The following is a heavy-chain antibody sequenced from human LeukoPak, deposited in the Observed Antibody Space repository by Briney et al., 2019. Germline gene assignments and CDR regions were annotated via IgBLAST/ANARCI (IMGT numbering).Heavy chain of an antibody. V-gene: IGHV1-2*02. CDR1: GYTFTGYY. D-gene: IGHD3-10*01. CDR2: INPNSGGP. J-gene: IGHJ4*02. Sequence: ASVTVSCKASGYTFTGYYMHWVRQAPGQGLEWMGWINPNSGGPNFAQKFQGRVTMTRDTSISTVYMELSRLRYEDTAVYYCATTRLGELLYFDYWGQGTLVTVSS. CDR3: ATTRLGELLYFDY.